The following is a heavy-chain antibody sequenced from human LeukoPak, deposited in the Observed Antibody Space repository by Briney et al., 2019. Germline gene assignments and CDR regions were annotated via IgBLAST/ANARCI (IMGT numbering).Heavy chain of an antibody. CDR3: ARLMVDTAMVTFFDP. D-gene: IGHD5-18*01. J-gene: IGHJ5*02. CDR1: GVSISSSDYY. Sequence: ETLSLTCTVSGVSISSSDYYWGWVRQPPGKGLEWVANIKQDGSEKYYVDSVKGRFTISRDNAKNSLYLQMNSLRAEDTAVYYCARLMVDTAMVTFFDPWGQGTLVTVSS. V-gene: IGHV3-7*01. CDR2: IKQDGSEK.